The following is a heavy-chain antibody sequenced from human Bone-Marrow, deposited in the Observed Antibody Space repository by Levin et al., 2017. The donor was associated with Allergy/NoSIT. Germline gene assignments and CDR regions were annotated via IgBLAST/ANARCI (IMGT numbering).Heavy chain of an antibody. Sequence: ASVKVSCEASGGTFSTYAVIWVRQAPGQGFEWVGSTIPMFGGSSSGPGFQGRVTITADASTNRAYMELNSLRFEDTAVYYCARDLGNYGSNSHIFPYGLGVWGQGTTVTVSS. CDR1: GGTFSTYA. J-gene: IGHJ6*02. V-gene: IGHV1-69*13. CDR3: ARDLGNYGSNSHIFPYGLGV. D-gene: IGHD4-23*01. CDR2: TIPMFGGS.